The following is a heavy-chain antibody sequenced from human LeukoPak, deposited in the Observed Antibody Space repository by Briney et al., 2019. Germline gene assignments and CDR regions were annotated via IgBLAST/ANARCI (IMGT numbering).Heavy chain of an antibody. V-gene: IGHV1-18*01. CDR3: ARAGYCGDGGCCGGSAFDV. J-gene: IGHJ3*01. D-gene: IGHD2-15*01. Sequence: ASVRVSCKTSGCTFTNYDIYWVRQAPGQGLECMGWISGYTGDTKYAQILQGRFTVTTDTSTSTAYMELRSLTYDDTAVYYCARAGYCGDGGCCGGSAFDVWGQGTMVTVSS. CDR2: ISGYTGDT. CDR1: GCTFTNYD.